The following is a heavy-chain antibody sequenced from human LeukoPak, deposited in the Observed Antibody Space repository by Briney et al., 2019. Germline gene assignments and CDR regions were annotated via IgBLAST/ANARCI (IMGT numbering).Heavy chain of an antibody. Sequence: GGSLRLSCATSGFSFSNYGMHWVRQAPGKGLEWVAVIWNDGTYKYYADSVKGRFTISRDNSKNTLYLQMNGLRAEDTAVYYCAKPTRGGGGSFLIDYWGQGTLVTVSS. CDR1: GFSFSNYG. D-gene: IGHD2-15*01. CDR2: IWNDGTYK. CDR3: AKPTRGGGGSFLIDY. V-gene: IGHV3-33*06. J-gene: IGHJ4*02.